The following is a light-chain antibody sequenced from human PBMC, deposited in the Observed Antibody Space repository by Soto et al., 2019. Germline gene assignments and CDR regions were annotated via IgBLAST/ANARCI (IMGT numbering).Light chain of an antibody. CDR2: LNSDGSH. CDR3: HTWGTGIVV. Sequence: QAVLTQSPSASASLGASVKLTCTLSSGHSSYAIAWHQQQPEKGPRYLMKLNSDGSHSEGDGTPDRFSGSSTGAERYLPISSFHSEDEPDYYCHTWGTGIVVFGGGTKRTVL. J-gene: IGLJ2*01. V-gene: IGLV4-69*01. CDR1: SGHSSYA.